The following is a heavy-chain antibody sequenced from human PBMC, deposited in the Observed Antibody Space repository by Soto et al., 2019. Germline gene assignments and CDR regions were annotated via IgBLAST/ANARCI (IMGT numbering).Heavy chain of an antibody. CDR2: IKQDGSEK. Sequence: EVQLVESGGGLVQPGGSLRLSCAASGFTFSSYWMSWVRQAPGKGLEWVANIKQDGSEKYYVDSVKGRFTISRDNAKNSLYLQMNSLRAEDTAVYYCARDGYDFWSGYYGGIDYYMDVWGKGTTVTVSS. CDR1: GFTFSSYW. J-gene: IGHJ6*03. D-gene: IGHD3-3*01. CDR3: ARDGYDFWSGYYGGIDYYMDV. V-gene: IGHV3-7*01.